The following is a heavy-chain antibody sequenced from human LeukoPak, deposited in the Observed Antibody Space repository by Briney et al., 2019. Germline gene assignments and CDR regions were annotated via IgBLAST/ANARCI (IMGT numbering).Heavy chain of an antibody. J-gene: IGHJ4*02. Sequence: ASVKVSWKASGYTFTGYYMHWVRQAPGQGLEWMGWINPNSGGTNYAQKFQGWVTMTRDTSISTAYMELSRLRSDDTAVYYCARGMVPAAISEYYFDYWGQGTLVTVSS. CDR1: GYTFTGYY. V-gene: IGHV1-2*04. CDR3: ARGMVPAAISEYYFDY. CDR2: INPNSGGT. D-gene: IGHD2-2*02.